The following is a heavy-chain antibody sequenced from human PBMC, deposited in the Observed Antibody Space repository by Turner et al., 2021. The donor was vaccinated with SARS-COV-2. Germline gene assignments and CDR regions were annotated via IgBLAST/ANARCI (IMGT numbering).Heavy chain of an antibody. CDR3: ARDCSIPSCEA. Sequence: EVQLVASGGGLVKPGGSLTLSCAASGFTFSSYIMNWSRQGLGRGRECVSSISISSSYIYYADSVKGRFTTSRDNAKNSLYLQMNSLRAEDTAVYYCARDCSIPSCEAWGQGTLVTVSS. CDR2: ISISSSYI. J-gene: IGHJ5*02. CDR1: GFTFSSYI. D-gene: IGHD2-2*01. V-gene: IGHV3-21*01.